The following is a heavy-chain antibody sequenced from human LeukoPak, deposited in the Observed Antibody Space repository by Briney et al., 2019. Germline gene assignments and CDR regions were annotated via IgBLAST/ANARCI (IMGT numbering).Heavy chain of an antibody. CDR2: IIPIVGRV. Sequence: ASVKVSCKASGGTFSSYAISWVRQAPGQGLEWMGRIIPIVGRVNYAQKFQDRVTITADKSTSTVYMELSSLRSEDTAVYYCARVVGTSYFDYWGQGTLVTVSS. J-gene: IGHJ4*02. V-gene: IGHV1-69*04. CDR3: ARVVGTSYFDY. D-gene: IGHD1-26*01. CDR1: GGTFSSYA.